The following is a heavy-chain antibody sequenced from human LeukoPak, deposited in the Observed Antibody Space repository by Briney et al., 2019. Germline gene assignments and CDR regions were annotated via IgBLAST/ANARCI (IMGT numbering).Heavy chain of an antibody. CDR3: ARYSSGYSAFDY. CDR1: GFTFSSYS. V-gene: IGHV3-48*01. D-gene: IGHD3-22*01. Sequence: GGSLRLSCAASGFTFSSYSMNWVRQAPGKGLEWVSYVSISSSTIYYADSVKGRFTISRDNAKNSLYLQMNSLRAEDTAVYYCARYSSGYSAFDYWGQGTLVTVSS. J-gene: IGHJ4*02. CDR2: VSISSSTI.